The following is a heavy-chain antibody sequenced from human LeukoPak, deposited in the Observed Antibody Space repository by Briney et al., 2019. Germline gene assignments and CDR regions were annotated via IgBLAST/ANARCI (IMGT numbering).Heavy chain of an antibody. CDR2: ISWNSGSI. Sequence: GGSLRLSCAASGFTFDDYAMPWVRQAPVKGLEWVSGISWNSGSIGYADSVKGRFTISRDNAKNSLYLQMNSLRAEDTALYYCAKDKYYDSSGPEDYWGQRTLVTVSS. CDR3: AKDKYYDSSGPEDY. D-gene: IGHD3-22*01. CDR1: GFTFDDYA. V-gene: IGHV3-9*01. J-gene: IGHJ4*02.